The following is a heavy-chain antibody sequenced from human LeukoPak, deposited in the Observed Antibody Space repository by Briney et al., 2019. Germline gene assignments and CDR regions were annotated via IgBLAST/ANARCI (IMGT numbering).Heavy chain of an antibody. CDR3: ARHKPPYYYGSGKGFDP. CDR2: INHSGST. J-gene: IGHJ5*02. CDR1: GGSFSGYY. Sequence: PSETLSLTCAVYGGSFSGYYWSWIRQPPGKGLEWIGEINHSGSTNYNPSLKSRVTISVDTSKNQFSLKLSSVTAADTAVYYCARHKPPYYYGSGKGFDPWGQGTLVTVSS. V-gene: IGHV4-34*01. D-gene: IGHD3-10*01.